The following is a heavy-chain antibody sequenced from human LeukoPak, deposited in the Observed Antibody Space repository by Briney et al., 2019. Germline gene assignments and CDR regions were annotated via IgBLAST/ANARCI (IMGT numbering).Heavy chain of an antibody. V-gene: IGHV3-30*03. CDR3: ARTGYSSSRAY. J-gene: IGHJ4*02. CDR2: ISHDGKHQ. CDR1: GITFNIYG. D-gene: IGHD6-13*01. Sequence: PGGSLRLSCAASGITFNIYGMHWVRQAPGKGLEWVAVISHDGKHQYFGDSVKGRFTISRDNSKNTLYLQMNSLRAEDTAVYYCARTGYSSSRAYWGQGTLVTVSS.